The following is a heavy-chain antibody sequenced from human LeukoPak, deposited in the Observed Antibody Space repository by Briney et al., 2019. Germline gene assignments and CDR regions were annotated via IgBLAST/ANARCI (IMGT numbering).Heavy chain of an antibody. CDR2: VYSGDTT. V-gene: IGHV3-53*01. CDR3: ARGIRIAAIDY. J-gene: IGHJ4*02. CDR1: GFTVSSNY. Sequence: GGSLRLSCAASGFTVSSNYIGWVRQAPGKGLEWVSVVYSGDTTYYADSVKGRFTISRDKSKNTLYLQLNSLRAEDTAVYYCARGIRIAAIDYWGQGTLVTVSS. D-gene: IGHD6-13*01.